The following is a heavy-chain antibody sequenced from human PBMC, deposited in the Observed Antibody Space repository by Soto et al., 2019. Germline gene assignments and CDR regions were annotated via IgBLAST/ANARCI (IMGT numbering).Heavy chain of an antibody. CDR3: LRGGNYPFDD. D-gene: IGHD1-7*01. V-gene: IGHV4-4*02. Sequence: SETLSLTCAVSGGSISSNNWWSWVRQPPGKGLEWIGEIYHSGTINYNPSLKSRVTISVDRSKNQFSLQLSSVTAADTAVYYCLRGGNYPFDDWSQGTLVTLSS. CDR1: GGSISSNNW. CDR2: IYHSGTI. J-gene: IGHJ4*02.